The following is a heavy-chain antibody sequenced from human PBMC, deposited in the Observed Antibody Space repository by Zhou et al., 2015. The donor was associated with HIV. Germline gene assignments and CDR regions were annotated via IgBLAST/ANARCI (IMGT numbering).Heavy chain of an antibody. CDR3: ARVVGVGATLDY. J-gene: IGHJ4*02. CDR1: GVTFSNYA. Sequence: QVHLMQSGAEVKKPGSSVKVSCKASGVTFSNYAISWVRQAPGQGLEWMGGIIPVFGTANYAPKFQGRVTMTADKSTSTAYMGLSSLRSEDTAVYYCARVVGVGATLDYWGQGTLVTVSS. CDR2: IIPVFGTA. V-gene: IGHV1-69*06. D-gene: IGHD1-26*01.